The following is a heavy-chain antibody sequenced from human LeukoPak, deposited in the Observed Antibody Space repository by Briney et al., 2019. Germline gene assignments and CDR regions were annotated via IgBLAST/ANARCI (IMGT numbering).Heavy chain of an antibody. J-gene: IGHJ4*02. V-gene: IGHV4-4*02. Sequence: PSETLSLTCAVSGGSISSSNWWSWVRQPPGKGLEWIGEIYHSGSTNYNPSLKSRVTISVDKSKNQFPLKLSSVTAADTAMYYCARVSGYDWESFYDYWGQGSLVTVSS. D-gene: IGHD5-12*01. CDR2: IYHSGST. CDR3: ARVSGYDWESFYDY. CDR1: GGSISSSNW.